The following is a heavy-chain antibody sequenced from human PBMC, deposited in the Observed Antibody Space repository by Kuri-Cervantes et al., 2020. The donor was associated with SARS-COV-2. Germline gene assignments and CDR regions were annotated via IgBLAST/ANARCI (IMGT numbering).Heavy chain of an antibody. CDR2: IIPIFGTA. D-gene: IGHD3-22*01. CDR3: ARGRYYYDSSGYPTSDY. J-gene: IGHJ4*02. CDR1: GGTFSSYA. V-gene: IGHV1-69*05. Sequence: SVKVSCKASGGTFSSYAISWVRQAPGQGLEWMGGIIPIFGTANYAQKFQGRVTMTRDTSTSTVYMELSSLRSEDTAVYYCARGRYYYDSSGYPTSDYWGQGTLVTVSS.